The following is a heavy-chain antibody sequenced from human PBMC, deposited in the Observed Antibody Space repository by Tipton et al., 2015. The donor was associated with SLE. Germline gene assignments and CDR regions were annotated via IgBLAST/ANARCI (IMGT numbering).Heavy chain of an antibody. D-gene: IGHD3-10*01. J-gene: IGHJ2*01. CDR1: GGSVSSGSYY. CDR3: ARGYYDWYFAL. Sequence: TLSLTCTVSGGSVSSGSYYWSWIRQPPGEGLEWIGYIYYSGTTKYNPSLKSRVTISVDTSKNQFSLKLSSVTAADTAVYYCARGYYDWYFALWGRGPLAPVSS. CDR2: IYYSGTT. V-gene: IGHV4-61*01.